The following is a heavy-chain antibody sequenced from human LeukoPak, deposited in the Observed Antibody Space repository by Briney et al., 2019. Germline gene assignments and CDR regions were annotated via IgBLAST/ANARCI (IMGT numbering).Heavy chain of an antibody. V-gene: IGHV1-3*01. CDR2: INAGNGNT. D-gene: IGHD1-26*01. Sequence: ASVKVSCKASGYTFTSYAMHWVRQAPGQRLEWMGWINAGNGNTKYSQKFRGRVTITRDTSASTAYMELSSLRSEDTAVYYCARGPVREWELAYWGQGTLVTVSS. CDR3: ARGPVREWELAY. J-gene: IGHJ4*02. CDR1: GYTFTSYA.